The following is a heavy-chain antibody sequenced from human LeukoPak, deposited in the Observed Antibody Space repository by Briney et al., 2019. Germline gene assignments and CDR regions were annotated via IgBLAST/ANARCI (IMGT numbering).Heavy chain of an antibody. V-gene: IGHV4-34*01. J-gene: IGHJ5*02. CDR1: GGSFSGYY. D-gene: IGHD2-15*01. CDR3: ARGFGGFIVVVVAAKRRRNNWFDP. Sequence: PSETLSLTCAVYGGSFSGYYWRWIRQPPRKGLEWIGEINHSGSTKYNPSLKSRVTISVDTSKNQFSLKLSSVTAADTAVYYCARGFGGFIVVVVAAKRRRNNWFDPWGQGTLVTVSS. CDR2: INHSGST.